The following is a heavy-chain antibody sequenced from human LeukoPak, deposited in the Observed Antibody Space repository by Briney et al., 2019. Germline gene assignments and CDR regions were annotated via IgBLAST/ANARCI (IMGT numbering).Heavy chain of an antibody. D-gene: IGHD1-26*01. J-gene: IGHJ6*03. CDR1: GFTFRGSA. CDR2: IRSKAKSYAT. V-gene: IGHV3-73*01. CDR3: TRRGLLTGAYYYMDV. Sequence: PGGSLRLSCAASGFTFRGSAMHWVRQASGKGLEWVGSIRSKAKSYATAYAASVKGRFTISRDDSKNTAYLQMNSLKTEDTAVYYCTRRGLLTGAYYYMDVWGKGTTVTVSS.